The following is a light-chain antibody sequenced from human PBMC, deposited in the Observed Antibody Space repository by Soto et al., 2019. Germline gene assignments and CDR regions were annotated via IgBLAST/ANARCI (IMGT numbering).Light chain of an antibody. Sequence: AIRMTQSPSSLSASTGDRVTITCRASQGISSYLAWYQQKPGKAPKVLIYAASTLQSGVPSRFSGSGSGTDFTLTISRLEPEDFALYYCQHYGAAAITFGQGTRLEIK. CDR2: AAS. V-gene: IGKV1-8*01. CDR1: QGISSY. J-gene: IGKJ5*01. CDR3: QHYGAAAIT.